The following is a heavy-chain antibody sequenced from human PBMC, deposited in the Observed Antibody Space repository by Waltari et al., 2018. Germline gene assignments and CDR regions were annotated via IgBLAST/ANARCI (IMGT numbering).Heavy chain of an antibody. CDR3: ARDGGEIAVAGTFDP. CDR2: IIPIFGTA. V-gene: IGHV1-69*01. J-gene: IGHJ5*02. D-gene: IGHD6-19*01. Sequence: GTFSSYAISWVRQAPGQGLEWMGGIIPIFGTANYAQKFQGRVTITADESTSTAYMELSSLRSEDTAVYYCARDGGEIAVAGTFDPWGQGTLVTVSS. CDR1: GTFSSYA.